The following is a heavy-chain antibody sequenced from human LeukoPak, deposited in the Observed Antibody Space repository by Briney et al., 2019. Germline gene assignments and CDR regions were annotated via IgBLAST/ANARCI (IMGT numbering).Heavy chain of an antibody. CDR3: ARDYYDSSGPPADP. CDR2: IIPILGIA. J-gene: IGHJ5*02. Sequence: ASVKVSCKASGGTFSSYAISWVRQAPGQGLEWMGRIIPILGIANYAQKFQGRVTITADKSTSTAYMELSSLRSEDTAVYYCARDYYDSSGPPADPWGQGTLVTVSS. D-gene: IGHD3-22*01. CDR1: GGTFSSYA. V-gene: IGHV1-69*04.